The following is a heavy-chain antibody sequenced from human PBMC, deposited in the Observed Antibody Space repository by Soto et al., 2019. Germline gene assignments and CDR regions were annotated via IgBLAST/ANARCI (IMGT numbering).Heavy chain of an antibody. V-gene: IGHV5-51*01. D-gene: IGHD5-18*01. CDR1: GYSFTTYW. J-gene: IGHJ4*02. CDR3: GRRVYGYSYAD. CDR2: IYPGDSDT. Sequence: GESLKISCKASGYSFTTYWVGWVRQMPGKGLEWMGIIYPGDSDTRYSPSFQGQVTISADKSISTAYLQWSSLKASDTAIYYCGRRVYGYSYADWGQGALVTVSS.